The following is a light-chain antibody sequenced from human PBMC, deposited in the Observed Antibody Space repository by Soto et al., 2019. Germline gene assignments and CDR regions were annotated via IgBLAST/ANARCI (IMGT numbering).Light chain of an antibody. J-gene: IGKJ1*01. CDR3: LQDYNYPWT. Sequence: AIQMTQSPSSLSASVGDRVTITCRASQGIRNDLGWYQQKPGKAPKLLIYGASSLESGVPSRFSGSGSGTDFTLTISILQPEDFATYYCLQDYNYPWTFGQWTKVEIK. CDR1: QGIRND. CDR2: GAS. V-gene: IGKV1-6*01.